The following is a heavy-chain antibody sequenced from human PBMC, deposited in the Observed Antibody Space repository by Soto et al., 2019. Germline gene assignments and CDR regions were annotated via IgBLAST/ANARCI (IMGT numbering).Heavy chain of an antibody. CDR1: GFSLSDPLMG. CDR2: IFSNDEK. V-gene: IGHV2-26*01. J-gene: IGHJ5*02. CDR3: ARIWYNRGPTTIDP. D-gene: IGHD1-20*01. Sequence: QVTLKESGPVLVKPTETLTLTCTVSGFSLSDPLMGVSWIRQPPGKALEWLAHIFSNDEKSYSTSLKSRLTISKDTSKSQVVLTMTNMAPVDTATYYCARIWYNRGPTTIDPWGQGTLVTVSS.